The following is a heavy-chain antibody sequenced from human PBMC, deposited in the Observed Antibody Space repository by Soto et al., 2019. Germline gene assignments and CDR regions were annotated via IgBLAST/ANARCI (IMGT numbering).Heavy chain of an antibody. Sequence: DSVKVSCKASGYTFTSYGISWVRQAPGQGLEWMGWISTYNGNTNYAQKLQGRVTMTTDTSTSTAYMELRSLRSDDTAVYYCAILEEVAEPFDELGQRTRGKAT. CDR3: AILEEVAEPFDELGQRT. CDR1: GYTFTSYG. D-gene: IGHD6-19*01. J-gene: IGHJ6*03. V-gene: IGHV1-18*01. CDR2: ISTYNGNT.